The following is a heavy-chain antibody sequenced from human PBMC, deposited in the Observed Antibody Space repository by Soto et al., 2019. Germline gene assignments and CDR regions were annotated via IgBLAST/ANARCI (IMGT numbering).Heavy chain of an antibody. V-gene: IGHV4-4*07. D-gene: IGHD5-12*01. CDR2: IYFSAES. CDR1: GGSINRYY. Sequence: PSESLALTCTLAGGSINRYYWSWIPQPTGKRLEWIGRIYFSAESNYNPSLNSLLTMSVDTSKTQISLKLNPVTAAPTAVYYSARGTRHSGWNYSGIDVWRQGTTVTVSS. J-gene: IGHJ6*02. CDR3: ARGTRHSGWNYSGIDV.